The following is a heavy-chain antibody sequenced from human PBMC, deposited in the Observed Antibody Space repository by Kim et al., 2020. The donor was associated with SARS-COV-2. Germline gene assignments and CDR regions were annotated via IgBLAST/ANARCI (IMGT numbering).Heavy chain of an antibody. D-gene: IGHD3-10*01. CDR2: IIPIFGTA. V-gene: IGHV1-69*13. Sequence: SVKVSCKASGGTFSSYAISWVRQAPGQGLEWMGGIIPIFGTANYAQKFQGRVTITADESTSTAYMELSSLRSEDTAVYYCARGGRIVRTYYYGSGSYWRWSFYYWGQGTLVTVSS. J-gene: IGHJ4*02. CDR1: GGTFSSYA. CDR3: ARGGRIVRTYYYGSGSYWRWSFYY.